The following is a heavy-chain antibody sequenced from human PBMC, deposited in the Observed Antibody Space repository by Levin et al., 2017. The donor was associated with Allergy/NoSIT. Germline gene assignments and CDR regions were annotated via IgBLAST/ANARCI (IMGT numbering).Heavy chain of an antibody. D-gene: IGHD1-1*01. CDR2: ISDDGSSE. CDR1: GFTFSNYA. Sequence: GGSLRLSCAASGFTFSNYAMHWVRQAPGKGLEWVGVISDDGSSEFYIDSVKGRFTISRDNSKNRLHLQMDSLRAEDTALYYCVREIAEEGTWGQGTLVIVSS. CDR3: VREIAEEGT. J-gene: IGHJ4*02. V-gene: IGHV3-30-3*01.